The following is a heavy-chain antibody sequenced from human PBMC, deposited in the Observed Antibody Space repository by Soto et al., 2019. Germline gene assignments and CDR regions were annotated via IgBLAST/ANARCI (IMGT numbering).Heavy chain of an antibody. CDR1: GFTFSSYG. CDR3: AKRGRRGYCSGGSCYSSGSADY. J-gene: IGHJ4*02. CDR2: ISYAGSNK. D-gene: IGHD2-15*01. V-gene: IGHV3-30*18. Sequence: QVQLVESGGGVVPPGRSLRLSCAASGFTFSSYGMHWVRQAPGKGLEWVAVISYAGSNKYYADSVKGRFTISRDNSKNTRNLQMNSLRAEDTAVYYCAKRGRRGYCSGGSCYSSGSADYWGQGTLVTVSS.